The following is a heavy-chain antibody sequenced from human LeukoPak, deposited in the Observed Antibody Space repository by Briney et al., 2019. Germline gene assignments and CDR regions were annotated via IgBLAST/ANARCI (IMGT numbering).Heavy chain of an antibody. Sequence: GRSLRLSCAASGFTFNSYAIHWVRQAPGKGLEWVAVISYDGSNKYYAESVKGRFTISRDNSKNTLYLQLNSLGPDDTAVYYCARDQLAYSGYDTLFDYWGQGTLVTVSS. CDR1: GFTFNSYA. J-gene: IGHJ4*02. CDR2: ISYDGSNK. CDR3: ARDQLAYSGYDTLFDY. D-gene: IGHD5-12*01. V-gene: IGHV3-30*04.